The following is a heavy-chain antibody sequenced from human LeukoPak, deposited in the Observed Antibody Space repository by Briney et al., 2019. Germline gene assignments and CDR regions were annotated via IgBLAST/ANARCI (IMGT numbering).Heavy chain of an antibody. CDR1: RFTFSSYS. J-gene: IGHJ4*02. CDR3: ARDGVWFGELSVDY. CDR2: ISSSSSYI. V-gene: IGHV3-21*01. Sequence: GGSLRLSCAASRFTFSSYSMNWVRQAPGKGLEWVSSISSSSSYIYYADSVKGRFTISRDNAKNSLYLQMNSLRAEDTAVYYCARDGVWFGELSVDYWGQGTLVTVSS. D-gene: IGHD3-10*01.